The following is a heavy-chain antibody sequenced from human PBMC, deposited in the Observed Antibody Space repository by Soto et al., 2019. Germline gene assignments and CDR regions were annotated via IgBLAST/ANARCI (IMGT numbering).Heavy chain of an antibody. Sequence: GGSLRLSCAASGFTFSSYGMHWVRQAPGKGLEWVAVIWHDGSNKYYADSVKGRFTISRDNSKNTLYLQMNSLRAEDTAVYYCARDLWDIVVVPAADYYYYGLDVWGQATRLTVSS. D-gene: IGHD2-2*01. CDR1: GFTFSSYG. CDR2: IWHDGSNK. V-gene: IGHV3-33*01. J-gene: IGHJ6*02. CDR3: ARDLWDIVVVPAADYYYYGLDV.